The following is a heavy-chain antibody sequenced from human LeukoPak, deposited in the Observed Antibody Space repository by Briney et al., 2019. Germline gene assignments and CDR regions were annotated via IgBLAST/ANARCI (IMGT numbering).Heavy chain of an antibody. Sequence: WGSLRLSCAASGFTFSSYEMNWVRQAPGKGLEWVSYISSSGSTIYYADSVKGRFTISRDNAKNSLYLQMNSLRAEDTAVYYCAELGITMIGGVWGKGTTVTVSS. D-gene: IGHD3-10*02. CDR1: GFTFSSYE. CDR2: ISSSGSTI. J-gene: IGHJ6*04. CDR3: AELGITMIGGV. V-gene: IGHV3-48*03.